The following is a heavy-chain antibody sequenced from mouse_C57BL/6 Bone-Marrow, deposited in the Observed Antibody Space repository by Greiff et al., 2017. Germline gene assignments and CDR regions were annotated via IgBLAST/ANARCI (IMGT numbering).Heavy chain of an antibody. Sequence: EVNVVESGGGLVKPGGSLKLSCAASGFTFSDYGMHWVRQAPEKGLEWVAYISSGSSTIYYADTVKGRFTISRDNAKNTLFLQMTSLRSEDTAMYYCARTYYGSSHWYFDVWGTGTTVTVSS. CDR2: ISSGSSTI. J-gene: IGHJ1*03. V-gene: IGHV5-17*01. CDR3: ARTYYGSSHWYFDV. D-gene: IGHD1-1*01. CDR1: GFTFSDYG.